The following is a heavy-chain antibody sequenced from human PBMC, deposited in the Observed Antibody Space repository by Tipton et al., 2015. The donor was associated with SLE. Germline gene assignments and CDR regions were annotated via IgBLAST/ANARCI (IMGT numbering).Heavy chain of an antibody. CDR3: ASSNGYSSSWYGPYNWFDP. CDR1: GGSISSSSYY. Sequence: TLSLTCTVSGGSISSSSYYWGWIRQPPGKGLEWIGSIYYSGSTYYNLSLKRRVTISVDTSKNQFSLKLSSVTAADTAVYYCASSNGYSSSWYGPYNWFDPWGQGTLVTVSS. V-gene: IGHV4-39*07. D-gene: IGHD6-13*01. CDR2: IYYSGST. J-gene: IGHJ5*02.